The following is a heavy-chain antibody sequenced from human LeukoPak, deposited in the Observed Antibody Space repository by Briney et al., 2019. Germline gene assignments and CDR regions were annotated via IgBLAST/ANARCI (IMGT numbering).Heavy chain of an antibody. Sequence: SETLSLTCTVSGGSVSNYYWSWIRQPPGKGLEWIGYIYNSENTKYNSSLESRVTISVDTSKNQFFLKMSSVTAAGTAVYYCARFQRSSGWYVLWYFDLWGRGTLVTVSS. J-gene: IGHJ2*01. CDR2: IYNSENT. V-gene: IGHV4-4*09. CDR1: GGSVSNYY. D-gene: IGHD6-13*01. CDR3: ARFQRSSGWYVLWYFDL.